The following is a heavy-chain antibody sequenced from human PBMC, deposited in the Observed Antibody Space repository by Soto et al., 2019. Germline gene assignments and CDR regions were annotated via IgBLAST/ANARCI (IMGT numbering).Heavy chain of an antibody. CDR2: IYYSGST. V-gene: IGHV4-30-4*01. CDR1: GGSISSGDYY. D-gene: IGHD4-17*01. CDR3: AREGKMLNTVTRRYFDL. J-gene: IGHJ2*01. Sequence: QVQLQESGPGLVKPSQTLSLTCTVSGGSISSGDYYWSWIRQPPGKGLEWIGYIYYSGSTYYNPSLKSRVTISVDTSKNQFSLKLSSVTAADTAVYYCAREGKMLNTVTRRYFDLWGRGTLVTVSS.